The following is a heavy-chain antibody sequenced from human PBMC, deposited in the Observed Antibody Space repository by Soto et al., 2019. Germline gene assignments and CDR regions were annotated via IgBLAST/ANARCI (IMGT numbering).Heavy chain of an antibody. CDR2: ISHSGST. D-gene: IGHD6-13*01. CDR3: ASESNSYSSSWYRDPFFDY. J-gene: IGHJ4*02. CDR1: GGSFSGYY. Sequence: NPSETLSLTCAVYGGSFSGYYWSWIRQPPGKGLEWIGEISHSGSTNYNPSLKSRVTISVDTSKNQFSLKLSSVTAADTAVYYCASESNSYSSSWYRDPFFDYWGQGTLVTVSS. V-gene: IGHV4-34*01.